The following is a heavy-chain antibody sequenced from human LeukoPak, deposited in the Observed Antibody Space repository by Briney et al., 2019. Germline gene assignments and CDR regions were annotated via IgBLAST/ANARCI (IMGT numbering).Heavy chain of an antibody. Sequence: GGSLRLSFAASGFTFSSYGMHWVRQAPGKGLEWVAVISYDGSNKYYADSVKGRFTISRDNSKNTLYLQMNSLRAEDTAVYYCAKGHSDSSGWYFDYWGQGTLVTVSS. V-gene: IGHV3-30*18. J-gene: IGHJ4*02. D-gene: IGHD6-19*01. CDR3: AKGHSDSSGWYFDY. CDR1: GFTFSSYG. CDR2: ISYDGSNK.